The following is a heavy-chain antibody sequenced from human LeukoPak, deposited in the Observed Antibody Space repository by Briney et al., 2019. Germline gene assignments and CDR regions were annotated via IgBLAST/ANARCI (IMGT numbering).Heavy chain of an antibody. J-gene: IGHJ3*02. CDR1: GGSVSSGSYY. Sequence: SETLSLTCTVSGGSVSSGSYYWNWIRQPPGTGLDWIGYIYYGGSTNYNLSLKSRVTISVDTSKNQFSLKLSSVTAADTAVYYCARDKDAFDIWGQGTMVTVSS. V-gene: IGHV4-61*01. CDR3: ARDKDAFDI. CDR2: IYYGGST.